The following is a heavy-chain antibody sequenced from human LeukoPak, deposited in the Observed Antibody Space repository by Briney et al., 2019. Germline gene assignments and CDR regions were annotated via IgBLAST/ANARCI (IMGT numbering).Heavy chain of an antibody. J-gene: IGHJ4*02. V-gene: IGHV4-34*01. Sequence: PSETLSLTCAVYGGSFSGYYWSWIRQPPGKGLEWIGEINHSGSTNYNPSLKSRVTISVDTSKNQFSLKLSSVPAADTAVYYCARGFSILTGYPFDYWGQGTLVTVSS. CDR3: ARGFSILTGYPFDY. D-gene: IGHD3-9*01. CDR1: GGSFSGYY. CDR2: INHSGST.